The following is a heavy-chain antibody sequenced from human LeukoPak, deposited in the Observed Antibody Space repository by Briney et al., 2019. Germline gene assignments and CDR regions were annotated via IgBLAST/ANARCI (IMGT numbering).Heavy chain of an antibody. D-gene: IGHD2-15*01. CDR3: AKAPVTSCRGAFCYPFDY. CDR1: EFNLTSYG. J-gene: IGHJ4*02. CDR2: ISNSGAST. V-gene: IGHV3-23*01. Sequence: GGSLRLSCAASEFNLTSYGMSWVRQAPGKGLEWVSGISNSGASTYYADSVRGRFTISRDISKNTLYLQMNSLSVEDAAVYYCAKAPVTSCRGAFCYPFDYWGQGTLVTVSS.